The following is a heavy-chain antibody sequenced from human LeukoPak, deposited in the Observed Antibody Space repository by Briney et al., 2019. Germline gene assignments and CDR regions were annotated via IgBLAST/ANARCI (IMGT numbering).Heavy chain of an antibody. Sequence: GGSLRLSCAASGFTFSSYEMNWVRQAPGKGLEWVSYISSSGSTIYYADSVKGRFTISRDNAKNSLYLQMNSLRAEDTAVYYCARDLMGILGPLRSFGELSNYWGQGTLVTVSS. CDR1: GFTFSSYE. D-gene: IGHD3-10*01. J-gene: IGHJ4*02. CDR2: ISSSGSTI. CDR3: ARDLMGILGPLRSFGELSNY. V-gene: IGHV3-48*03.